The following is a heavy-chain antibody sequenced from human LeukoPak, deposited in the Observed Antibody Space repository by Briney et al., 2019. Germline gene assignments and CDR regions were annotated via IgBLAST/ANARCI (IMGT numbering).Heavy chain of an antibody. J-gene: IGHJ5*02. Sequence: GGSLRLSCAASGFTFSNYWMNWVRQAPGKGLEWVANIKQDGSEKYYVGSVKGRFIISRDNAKNSLYLQMNSLRAEDTAVYYCARAVWFGELSEKWFDPWGQGTLVTVSS. CDR1: GFTFSNYW. CDR2: IKQDGSEK. D-gene: IGHD3-10*01. V-gene: IGHV3-7*04. CDR3: ARAVWFGELSEKWFDP.